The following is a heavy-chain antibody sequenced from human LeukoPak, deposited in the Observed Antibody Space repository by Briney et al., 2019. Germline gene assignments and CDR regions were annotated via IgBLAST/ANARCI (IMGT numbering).Heavy chain of an antibody. V-gene: IGHV3-21*01. CDR3: ARDRGIVVVPAAMHPLLY. J-gene: IGHJ4*02. Sequence: GGSLRLSCAASGFTFSSYSMNWVRQAPGKGLEWVSSISSSSSYIYYADSVKGRFTISRDNAKNSLYLQMNSLRAEDTAVYYCARDRGIVVVPAAMHPLLYWGQGTLVTVSS. CDR1: GFTFSSYS. D-gene: IGHD2-2*01. CDR2: ISSSSSYI.